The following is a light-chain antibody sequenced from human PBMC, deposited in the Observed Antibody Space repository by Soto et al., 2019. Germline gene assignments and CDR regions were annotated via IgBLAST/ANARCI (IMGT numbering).Light chain of an antibody. CDR1: SSDIGVYKY. V-gene: IGLV2-14*01. Sequence: QSALTQPASVSGSPGQSITISCTGTSSDIGVYKYVSWYQQHPGKAPKLMIYEVSNRPSGVSNRFSGSKSGNTASLTISGLEAEDEADYYCSSYTTSSIVVFGGGTKLTVL. CDR3: SSYTTSSIVV. J-gene: IGLJ2*01. CDR2: EVS.